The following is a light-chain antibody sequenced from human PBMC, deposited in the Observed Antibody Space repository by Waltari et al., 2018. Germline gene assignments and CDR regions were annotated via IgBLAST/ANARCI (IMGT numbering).Light chain of an antibody. CDR2: DVT. CDR3: TSQSSNNVVR. CDR1: NSDVGGDGS. J-gene: IGLJ2*01. Sequence: QSALTQPASVSGSPGQSITISCTGSNSDVGGDGSVSWYQDHPGQAPKVIIYDVTNRPSGVSNRFSGSKSGNTASLTISGLQAEDEATYYCTSQSSNNVVRFGGGTKLTVL. V-gene: IGLV2-14*03.